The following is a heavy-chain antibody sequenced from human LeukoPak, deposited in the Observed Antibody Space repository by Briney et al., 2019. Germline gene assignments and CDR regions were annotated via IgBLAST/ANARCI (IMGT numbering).Heavy chain of an antibody. D-gene: IGHD2-21*02. CDR1: GYSFTSYW. CDR3: AIQGLGPCGGDCYSA. J-gene: IGHJ5*01. V-gene: IGHV5-51*01. CDR2: IYPGDSDT. Sequence: KHGEYLKISCKGSGYSFTSYWIGWVRQMPGKGLEWMGIIYPGDSDTRYSPSFQGQVTMSADKSISTAYLQWSSLKASDTAMYYCAIQGLGPCGGDCYSAWGHRTLVTVSS.